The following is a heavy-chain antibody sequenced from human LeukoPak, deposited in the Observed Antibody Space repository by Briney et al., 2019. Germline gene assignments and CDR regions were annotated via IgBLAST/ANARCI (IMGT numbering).Heavy chain of an antibody. D-gene: IGHD2-2*01. CDR3: AREVVPAALGY. J-gene: IGHJ4*02. V-gene: IGHV4-59*01. Sequence: SETLSLTCTVSGGSISSYYWSWIRQPPGKGLEWIGYIYYSGSTNYNPSLKSRVTISVDTSKNQFSLKLSSVTAADTAVYYCAREVVPAALGYWGQGTLVTVSS. CDR1: GGSISSYY. CDR2: IYYSGST.